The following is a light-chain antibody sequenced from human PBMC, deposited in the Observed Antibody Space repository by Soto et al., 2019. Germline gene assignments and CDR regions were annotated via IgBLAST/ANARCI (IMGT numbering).Light chain of an antibody. CDR3: QEYYSPPFT. CDR1: QGIRNS. J-gene: IGKJ3*01. V-gene: IGKV1-27*01. CDR2: AAS. Sequence: DIQMTQSPPSLSASIGDTVTITCRASQGIRNSLAWYQQKPGKVPDLLIYAASTLPSGVPSHFSGSGSGTDFTLTISRLQPEDFATYYCQEYYSPPFTFGPGTKVDIK.